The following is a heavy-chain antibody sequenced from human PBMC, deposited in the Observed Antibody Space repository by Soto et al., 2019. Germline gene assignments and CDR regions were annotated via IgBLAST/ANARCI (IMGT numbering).Heavy chain of an antibody. CDR2: ITSSGSNT. J-gene: IGHJ4*02. CDR3: ARRGIISSASHFDH. D-gene: IGHD6-6*01. CDR1: GFTFSGYN. V-gene: IGHV3-11*01. Sequence: QVQLVESGGGLVKPGGSLRLSCAASGFTFSGYNMSWIRQAPGKGLEWVSYITSSGSNTFDAESVKGRFTISRDNTMNLLYVQMNCLSPEDTAVYYCARRGIISSASHFDHWGQGTLVTVSS.